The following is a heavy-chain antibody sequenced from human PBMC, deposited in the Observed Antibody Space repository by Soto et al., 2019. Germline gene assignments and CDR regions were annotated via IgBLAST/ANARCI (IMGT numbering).Heavy chain of an antibody. D-gene: IGHD1-26*01. J-gene: IGHJ6*02. V-gene: IGHV1-69*06. Sequence: GASVKVSCKASGGTFSSYAISWVRQAPGQGLEWMGGIIPIFGTANYAQKFQGRVTITADKSTITAYMELSSLRSEDTAVYYCARPSRNYSGSYYYYYGMDVWGQGTTVTVSS. CDR1: GGTFSSYA. CDR3: ARPSRNYSGSYYYYYGMDV. CDR2: IIPIFGTA.